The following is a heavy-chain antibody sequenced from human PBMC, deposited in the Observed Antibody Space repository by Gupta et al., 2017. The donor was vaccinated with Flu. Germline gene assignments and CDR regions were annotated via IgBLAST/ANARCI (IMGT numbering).Heavy chain of an antibody. J-gene: IGHJ6*03. CDR1: GLPFRSYG. V-gene: IGHV3-30*18. CDR2: VASDGSNK. CDR3: AKDGPWTSSCPYYCYYMDV. D-gene: IGHD2-2*01. Sequence: QVQLVAPGGGVVQPGRSLGPSCAASGLPFRSYGLHWVRQAPGKGLELVAVVASDGSNKDYADSEKGRFTISRDNSRNTLYLQMNSLRAEDTAVYYCAKDGPWTSSCPYYCYYMDVWGKGTPVTVSS.